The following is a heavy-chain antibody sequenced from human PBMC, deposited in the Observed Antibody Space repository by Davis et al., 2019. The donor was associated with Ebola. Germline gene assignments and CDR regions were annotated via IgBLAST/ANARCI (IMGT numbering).Heavy chain of an antibody. J-gene: IGHJ4*02. D-gene: IGHD1-26*01. CDR1: GYTFTSHD. CDR2: MNPNSGNT. Sequence: ASVKVSCKASGYTFTSHDINWVRQATGQGLEWVGWMNPNSGNTGYAQKFQGRVTMTRNTSINTAYMELSSLRSEDTTVYFCARDSSGVVGANDFDYWGQGSLVTVSS. V-gene: IGHV1-8*01. CDR3: ARDSSGVVGANDFDY.